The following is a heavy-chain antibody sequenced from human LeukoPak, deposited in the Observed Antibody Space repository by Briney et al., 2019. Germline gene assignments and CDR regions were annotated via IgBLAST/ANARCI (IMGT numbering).Heavy chain of an antibody. CDR2: INPNSGGT. V-gene: IGHV1-2*02. J-gene: IGHJ6*02. CDR3: TRDHCTSINCYEYNYYGMDV. D-gene: IGHD2-2*01. Sequence: ASLKVSCKASGYTFTAYYIHWVRRAPGQGPEWMGWINPNSGGTESAQKFQGRVTMTRDTSISTAYMELSRLRSDDTAVYYCTRDHCTSINCYEYNYYGMDVWGQGTTVTVSS. CDR1: GYTFTAYY.